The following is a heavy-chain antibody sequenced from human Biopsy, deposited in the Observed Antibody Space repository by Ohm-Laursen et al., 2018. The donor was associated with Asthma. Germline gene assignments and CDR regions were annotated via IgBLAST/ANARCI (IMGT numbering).Heavy chain of an antibody. CDR1: GGTFNTYV. Sequence: SSVNVSCTALGGTFNTYVIGWGRQAPGQGLEWMGGINSVFGTTTYPQKFQDRVTITADDSTSTVYMELSSLRSEDTAVYYCARKAGSCISRTCYSLDFWGQGTLVTVSS. CDR3: ARKAGSCISRTCYSLDF. D-gene: IGHD2-2*01. CDR2: INSVFGTT. J-gene: IGHJ4*02. V-gene: IGHV1-69*01.